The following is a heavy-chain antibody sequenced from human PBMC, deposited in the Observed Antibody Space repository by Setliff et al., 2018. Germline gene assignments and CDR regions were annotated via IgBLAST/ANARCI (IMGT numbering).Heavy chain of an antibody. CDR1: CYTFLSYG. J-gene: IGHJ4*02. V-gene: IGHV1-18*01. CDR3: ARAPRLEWILPTFDY. CDR2: ISAYTGKT. Sequence: ASVKVSCKAVCYTFLSYGLSWVRQAPGQGLAWMGWISAYTGKTDYAQNFQGRVTMTTDTSTNTAYLELRSLRYDDTAVYFCARAPRLEWILPTFDYWGQGTPVTVSS. D-gene: IGHD3-3*01.